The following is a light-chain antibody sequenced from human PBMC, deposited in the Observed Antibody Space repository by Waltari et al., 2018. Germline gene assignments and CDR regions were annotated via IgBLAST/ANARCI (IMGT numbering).Light chain of an antibody. CDR3: LLFYGDVHV. Sequence: QTVVTQEPSLTVSPGGTVTLTCASSTGAVTSGHYPAWFQQKPGQAPPALIYTTSNRHSRTPARFSGSLLGGKAALTLSSVQPEDEAEYYCLLFYGDVHVFGGGTKLTIL. CDR2: TTS. V-gene: IGLV7-43*01. J-gene: IGLJ2*01. CDR1: TGAVTSGHY.